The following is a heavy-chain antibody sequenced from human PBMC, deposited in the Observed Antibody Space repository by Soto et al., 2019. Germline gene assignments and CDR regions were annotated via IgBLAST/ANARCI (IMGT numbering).Heavy chain of an antibody. CDR3: ARVVYCSGNYDAGTSAFDI. D-gene: IGHD3-10*01. J-gene: IGHJ3*02. CDR1: GGTLSDHG. V-gene: IGHV1-69*06. Sequence: QVQLEQSGAEVKKPGSSVKISCKASGGTLSDHGVSWLRQAPGQGLEWVGGTIPVFNTAKYAPKFQGRVTIAADTSTNIAYMELSSLRSEDTAFYYCARVVYCSGNYDAGTSAFDIWGQGTLVIVSS. CDR2: TIPVFNTA.